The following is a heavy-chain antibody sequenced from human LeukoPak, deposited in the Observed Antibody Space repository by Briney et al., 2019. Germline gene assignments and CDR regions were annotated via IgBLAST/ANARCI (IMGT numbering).Heavy chain of an antibody. V-gene: IGHV4-38-2*02. CDR1: GYSISSGYY. Sequence: SETLSLTCTVSGYSISSGYYWGWIRQPPGKGLEWIGSIYHSGSTYYNPSLKSRVTISVDTSKNQFSLKLSSVTAADTAVYYCASSAYESSGYGGYYMDVWGKGTTVTISS. CDR2: IYHSGST. J-gene: IGHJ6*03. CDR3: ASSAYESSGYGGYYMDV. D-gene: IGHD3-22*01.